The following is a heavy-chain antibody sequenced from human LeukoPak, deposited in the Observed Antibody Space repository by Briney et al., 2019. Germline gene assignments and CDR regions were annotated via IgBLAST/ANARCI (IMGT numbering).Heavy chain of an antibody. D-gene: IGHD6-13*01. CDR1: GFTFSSYA. CDR2: ISYDGSNK. Sequence: QAGGSLRLSCAASGFTFSSYAMHWVRQAPGKGLEWVAVISYDGSNKYYADSVKGRFTISRDNSKNTLYLQMNSLRAEDTAVYYCARVLAAAGTGSDYWGQGTLVTVSS. J-gene: IGHJ4*02. V-gene: IGHV3-30-3*01. CDR3: ARVLAAAGTGSDY.